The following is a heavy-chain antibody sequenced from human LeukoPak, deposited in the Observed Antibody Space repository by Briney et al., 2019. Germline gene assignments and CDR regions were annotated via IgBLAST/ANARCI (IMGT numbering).Heavy chain of an antibody. V-gene: IGHV1-69*05. J-gene: IGHJ3*02. Sequence: SVKVSCKASGGTFSSYAISGVRQAPGQGLEWMGGIIPIFGTANYAQKFQGRVTITTDESTSTAYMELSSLRSEDTAVYYCARGGGHYYDSSGYYFDAFDIWGQGTMVTVSS. D-gene: IGHD3-22*01. CDR2: IIPIFGTA. CDR1: GGTFSSYA. CDR3: ARGGGHYYDSSGYYFDAFDI.